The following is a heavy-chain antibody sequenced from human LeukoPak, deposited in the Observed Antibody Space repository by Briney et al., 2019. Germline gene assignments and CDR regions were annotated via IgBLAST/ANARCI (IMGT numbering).Heavy chain of an antibody. CDR2: IYSGGST. Sequence: PGGSLRLSCAATGFTVSSNYMSWVRQAPGKGLEWVSVIYSGGSTYYADSVKGRFTISRDNSKNTLYLQMNSLRAEDTAVYYCARVDTAMDAFDIWGQGTMVTVSS. J-gene: IGHJ3*02. D-gene: IGHD5-18*01. V-gene: IGHV3-53*01. CDR3: ARVDTAMDAFDI. CDR1: GFTVSSNY.